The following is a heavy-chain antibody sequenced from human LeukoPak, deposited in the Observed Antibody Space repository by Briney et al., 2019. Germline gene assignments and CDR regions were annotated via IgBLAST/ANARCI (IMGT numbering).Heavy chain of an antibody. CDR1: GGSISSSNW. Sequence: PSETLSLTCAVSGGSISSSNWWSWVRQPPGKGLEWIGEIYHSGSTNYNPSLMSRVTISVDKSKNQFSLKLSSVTAADTAVYYCATDGTQQNLLWFGEWGQGTLVTVSS. D-gene: IGHD3-10*01. CDR3: ATDGTQQNLLWFGE. J-gene: IGHJ4*02. CDR2: IYHSGST. V-gene: IGHV4-4*02.